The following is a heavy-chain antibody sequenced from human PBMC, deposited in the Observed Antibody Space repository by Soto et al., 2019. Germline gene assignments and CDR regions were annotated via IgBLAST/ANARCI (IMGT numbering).Heavy chain of an antibody. V-gene: IGHV4-34*01. D-gene: IGHD2-2*02. Sequence: QVQLQQWGAGLLKPSETLSLTCAVYGGSFSGYYWSWIRQPPGKGLEWIGEINNSGSTNYNPSLKSGVTLSVDTSKNQFSLKLSSVTAADTAVYYCARVQSIERYPDYWGQGTLVTVSS. CDR3: ARVQSIERYPDY. CDR2: INNSGST. CDR1: GGSFSGYY. J-gene: IGHJ4*02.